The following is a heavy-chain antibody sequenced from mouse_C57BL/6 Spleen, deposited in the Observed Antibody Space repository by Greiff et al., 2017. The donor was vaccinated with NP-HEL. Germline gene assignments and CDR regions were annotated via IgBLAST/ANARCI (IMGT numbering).Heavy chain of an antibody. J-gene: IGHJ1*03. CDR2: IDPNSGGT. Sequence: QQSCKASGYTFTSYWMHWVKQRPGRGLEWIGRIDPNSGGTKYNEKFKSKATLTVDKPSSTAYMQLSSLTSEDSAVYYCARNDGYHWYFDVWGTGTTVTVSS. D-gene: IGHD2-3*01. CDR1: GYTFTSYW. CDR3: ARNDGYHWYFDV. V-gene: IGHV1-72*01.